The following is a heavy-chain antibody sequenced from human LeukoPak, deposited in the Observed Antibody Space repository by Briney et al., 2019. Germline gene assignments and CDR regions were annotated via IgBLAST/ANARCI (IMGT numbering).Heavy chain of an antibody. CDR2: IYHSGNS. Sequence: PSETLSLTCTVSGSSITVNYYWGWIRQPPGGGLQWIGSIYHSGNSYHNPSLKSRLTMSVDTSKNQFTLNLTSVTAADTAVYYCARVVPAAILGWFDPWGQGTLVTVSS. CDR3: ARVVPAAILGWFDP. V-gene: IGHV4-38-2*02. J-gene: IGHJ5*02. CDR1: GSSITVNYY. D-gene: IGHD2-2*01.